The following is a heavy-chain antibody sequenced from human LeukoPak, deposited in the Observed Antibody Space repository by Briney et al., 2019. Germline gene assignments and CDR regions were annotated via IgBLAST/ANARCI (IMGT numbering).Heavy chain of an antibody. D-gene: IGHD3-3*02. V-gene: IGHV4-31*03. Sequence: PSETLSLTCTVSGGSISSGGYYWSWIRQHPGKGLEWIGYIYYSGSTYYNPSLKSRVTISVDTSKNQFSLKLSSVTAADTAVYYCARVARTIRYYFDYWGQGTLVTVSS. CDR2: IYYSGST. CDR1: GGSISSGGYY. CDR3: ARVARTIRYYFDY. J-gene: IGHJ4*02.